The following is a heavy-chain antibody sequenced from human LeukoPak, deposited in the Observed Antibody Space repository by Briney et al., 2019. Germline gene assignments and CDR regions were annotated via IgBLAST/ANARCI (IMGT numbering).Heavy chain of an antibody. D-gene: IGHD1-26*01. V-gene: IGHV4-61*01. J-gene: IGHJ5*02. Sequence: SSETLSLTCTVSGVSISSSSYYWSWIRQPPGKGLEWIGHIYYSGSTNYNPSLKSRVTISLDTSKNQFSLKLSSVTAADKAVYYCARDARASGSSLYWFDPWGQGTLVTVSS. CDR3: ARDARASGSSLYWFDP. CDR1: GVSISSSSYY. CDR2: IYYSGST.